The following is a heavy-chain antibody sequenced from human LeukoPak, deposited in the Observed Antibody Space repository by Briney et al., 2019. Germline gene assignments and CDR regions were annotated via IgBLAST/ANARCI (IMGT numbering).Heavy chain of an antibody. Sequence: SETLSLTCTVSGGSISSYYWSWIRQPPGKGLEWIGYIYYSGSTNYNPSLKSRVTISVDTSKNQFSLKLSSVTAADTAVYYCARWRTDWGFDYWGQGALVTVSS. CDR3: ARWRTDWGFDY. CDR2: IYYSGST. V-gene: IGHV4-59*01. CDR1: GGSISSYY. J-gene: IGHJ4*02. D-gene: IGHD7-27*01.